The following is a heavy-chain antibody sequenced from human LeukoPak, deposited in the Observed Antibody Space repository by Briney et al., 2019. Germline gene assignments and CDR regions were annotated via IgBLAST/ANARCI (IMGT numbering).Heavy chain of an antibody. D-gene: IGHD3-10*01. CDR2: ISYDGSDK. CDR3: AKDEPGSYSPSDY. J-gene: IGHJ4*02. V-gene: IGHV3-30*18. CDR1: GFTFNNYA. Sequence: GRSLRLSCAASGFTFNNYAMHWVRQAPGKGLNWVAFISYDGSDKYCADSVKGRFTISRDNSKNTLYLQMNSLRPEDTAVYYCAKDEPGSYSPSDYWGQGTLVTVSS.